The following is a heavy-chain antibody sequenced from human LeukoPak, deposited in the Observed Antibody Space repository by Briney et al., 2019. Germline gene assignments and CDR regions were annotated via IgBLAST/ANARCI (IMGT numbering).Heavy chain of an antibody. CDR1: GGSFSGYY. J-gene: IGHJ4*02. CDR2: INHSGST. V-gene: IGHV4-34*01. D-gene: IGHD3-10*01. Sequence: PSETLSLTCAVYGGSFSGYYWSWIRQPPGKGLEWIGEINHSGSTNYNPSLKSRVTISVDTSKNQFSLKLSSVTAADTAVYYCARDSYYYGSGTLYFDYWGQGTLVTVSS. CDR3: ARDSYYYGSGTLYFDY.